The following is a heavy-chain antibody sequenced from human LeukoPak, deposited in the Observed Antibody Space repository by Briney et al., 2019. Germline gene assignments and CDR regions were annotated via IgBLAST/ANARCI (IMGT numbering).Heavy chain of an antibody. CDR3: ASEIRYCSGGTCYSDYFDN. CDR2: INRDGSEK. D-gene: IGHD2-15*01. J-gene: IGHJ4*02. V-gene: IGHV3-7*01. Sequence: GGSLRLSCVDSGLSFATYWMSWVRQAPGKRLEWVANINRDGSEKYYVDSVKGRFTISRDHAKNSLYLQMNSLRAEDTAVYYCASEIRYCSGGTCYSDYFDNWGQGTLVTVSS. CDR1: GLSFATYW.